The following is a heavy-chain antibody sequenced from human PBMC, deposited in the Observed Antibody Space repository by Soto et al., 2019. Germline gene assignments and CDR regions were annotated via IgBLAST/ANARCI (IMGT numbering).Heavy chain of an antibody. CDR3: ARWSSGLNLDI. D-gene: IGHD3-22*01. CDR2: ISAYSGNT. CDR1: GYTFTSYD. Sequence: ASVKISCKASGYTFTSYDISWVRQAPGQGLEWMGWISAYSGNTNYAQKFQGRVTMTTDTSTSTAYLELRSLRSDDTAVFYCARWSSGLNLDIWGRGTMVTVSS. V-gene: IGHV1-18*01. J-gene: IGHJ3*02.